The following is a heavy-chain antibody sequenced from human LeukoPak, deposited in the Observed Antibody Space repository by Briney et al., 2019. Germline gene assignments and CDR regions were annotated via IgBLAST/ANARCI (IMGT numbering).Heavy chain of an antibody. D-gene: IGHD3-22*01. CDR2: INPNSGGT. CDR1: GYTFTSYG. J-gene: IGHJ4*02. Sequence: VASVKVSCTASGYTFTSYGITWVRQAPGQGLEWMGWINPNSGGTNYAQKFQGRVTMTRDTSISTAYMELSRLRSDDTAVYYCARDGVSGYYEAYWGQGTLVTVSS. V-gene: IGHV1-2*02. CDR3: ARDGVSGYYEAY.